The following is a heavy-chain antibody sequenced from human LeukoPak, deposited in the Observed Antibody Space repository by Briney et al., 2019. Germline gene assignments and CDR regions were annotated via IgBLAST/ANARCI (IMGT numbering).Heavy chain of an antibody. CDR2: IYHSGTT. CDR1: GYSISSDYY. J-gene: IGHJ3*02. CDR3: ARELRRILGGAAPRDAFDI. Sequence: SETLSLTCTVSGYSISSDYYWGWMRQPPGKGLEWIGTIYHSGTTYYNPSLKSRVTISVDTSKNQFSLNLTSVTAADTAVYYCARELRRILGGAAPRDAFDIWGQGTMVTVSS. D-gene: IGHD2-15*01. V-gene: IGHV4-38-2*02.